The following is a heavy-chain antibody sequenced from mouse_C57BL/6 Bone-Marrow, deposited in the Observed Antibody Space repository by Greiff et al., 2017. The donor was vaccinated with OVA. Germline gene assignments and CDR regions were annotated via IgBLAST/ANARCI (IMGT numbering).Heavy chain of an antibody. J-gene: IGHJ1*03. CDR1: GYTFTSYW. CDR2: IHPNSGST. V-gene: IGHV1-64*01. Sequence: QVQLKQPGAELVKPGASVKLSCKASGYTFTSYWMHWVKQRPGQGLEWIGMIHPNSGSTNYNEKFKSKATLTVDKSYSTAYMQLSSLTSEDSAVYYCARERAPYYYGSSPYWYFDVWGTGTTVTVSS. D-gene: IGHD1-1*01. CDR3: ARERAPYYYGSSPYWYFDV.